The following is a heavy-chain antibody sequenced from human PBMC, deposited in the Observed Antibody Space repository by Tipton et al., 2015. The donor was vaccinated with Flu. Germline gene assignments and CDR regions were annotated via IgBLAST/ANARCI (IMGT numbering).Heavy chain of an antibody. CDR3: ARSTYHYGSGSSDY. Sequence: TLSLTCTVSDYSISSGYYWGWIRQPPGKGLEWIGCISHSGRTYYNPSLKSRVTISVDTAKNQFSQRLSSLTAADTAVYYCARSTYHYGSGSSDYWGQGTLVTVSS. V-gene: IGHV4-38-2*02. CDR1: DYSISSGYY. J-gene: IGHJ4*02. CDR2: ISHSGRT. D-gene: IGHD3-10*01.